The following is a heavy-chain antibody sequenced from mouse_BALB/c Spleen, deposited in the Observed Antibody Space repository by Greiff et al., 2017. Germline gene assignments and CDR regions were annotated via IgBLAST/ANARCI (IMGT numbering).Heavy chain of an antibody. J-gene: IGHJ3*01. CDR1: GYSFTGYF. V-gene: IGHV1-20*02. CDR3: ANYGSSYVPFAY. CDR2: INPYNGDT. Sequence: EVKLQESGPDLVKPGASVKISCKASGYSFTGYFMNWVMQSHGKSLEWIGRINPYNGDTFYNQKFKGKATLTVDKSSSTAHMELRSLASEDSAVYYCANYGSSYVPFAYWGQGTLVTVSA. D-gene: IGHD1-1*01.